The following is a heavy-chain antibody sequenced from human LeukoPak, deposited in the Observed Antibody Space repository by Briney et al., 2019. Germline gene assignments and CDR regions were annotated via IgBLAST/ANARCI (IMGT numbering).Heavy chain of an antibody. V-gene: IGHV4-38-2*01. CDR3: ARREDGYYDSSGYYYY. D-gene: IGHD3-22*01. J-gene: IGHJ4*02. CDR2: IYHSGST. CDR1: GYSISSGYY. Sequence: SETLSLTCAVSGYSISSGYYWGWIRQPPGKGLEWIGSIYHSGSTYYNPSLKSRVTISVDTSKNQFSLKLSSVTAADTAVYYCARREDGYYDSSGYYYYWGQGTLVTFSS.